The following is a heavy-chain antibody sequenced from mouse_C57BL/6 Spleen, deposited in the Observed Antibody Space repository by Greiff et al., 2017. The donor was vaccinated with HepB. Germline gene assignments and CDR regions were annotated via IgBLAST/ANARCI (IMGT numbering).Heavy chain of an antibody. Sequence: QVQLKQSGAELAKPGASVKLSCKASGYTFTSYWMHWVKQRPGQGLEWIGYINPSSGYTKYNQKFKDKATLTADKSSSTAYMQLSSLTYEDSAVYYCARYYDYDDWYFDVWGTGTTVTVSS. CDR3: ARYYDYDDWYFDV. CDR1: GYTFTSYW. CDR2: INPSSGYT. D-gene: IGHD2-4*01. J-gene: IGHJ1*03. V-gene: IGHV1-7*01.